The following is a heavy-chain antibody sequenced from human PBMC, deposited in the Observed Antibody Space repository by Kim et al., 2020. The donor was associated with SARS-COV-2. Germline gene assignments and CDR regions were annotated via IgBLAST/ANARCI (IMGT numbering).Heavy chain of an antibody. CDR2: T. V-gene: IGHV3-23*01. J-gene: IGHJ5*02. CDR3: AKGDGTKAFDP. D-gene: IGHD2-21*02. Sequence: TYYADSVKGRFTISRDNSKNTLYLQMNSLRAEDTAVYYCAKGDGTKAFDPWGQGTLVTVSS.